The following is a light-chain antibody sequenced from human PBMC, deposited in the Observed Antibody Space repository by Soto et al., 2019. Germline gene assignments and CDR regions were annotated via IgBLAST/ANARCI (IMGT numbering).Light chain of an antibody. Sequence: QSALTQPPSASGSPGQTVAISCTGTSSGVGAYNYVSWYQQHPGKAPKLMIYDVIERPSGVPARFSGSKSGNTASLTVSGLQPEDEADYYCCSYTTSSTYVFGTGPKLTVL. CDR3: CSYTTSSTYV. CDR1: SSGVGAYNY. V-gene: IGLV2-8*01. J-gene: IGLJ1*01. CDR2: DVI.